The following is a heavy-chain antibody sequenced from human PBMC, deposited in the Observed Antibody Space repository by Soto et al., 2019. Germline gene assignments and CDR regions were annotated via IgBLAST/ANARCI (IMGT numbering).Heavy chain of an antibody. CDR3: AREFLGYSSSWYYFDY. V-gene: IGHV3-33*01. Sequence: GPLRPSCSASGFTFSSYGMHWVRQAPGKGLEWVAVIWYDGSNKYYADSVKGRFTISRDNSKNTLYLQMNSLRAEDTAVYYCAREFLGYSSSWYYFDYWGQGTLVTVYS. J-gene: IGHJ4*02. CDR1: GFTFSSYG. D-gene: IGHD6-13*01. CDR2: IWYDGSNK.